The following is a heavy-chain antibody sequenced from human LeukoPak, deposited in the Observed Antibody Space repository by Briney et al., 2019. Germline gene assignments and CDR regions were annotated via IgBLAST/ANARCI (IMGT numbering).Heavy chain of an antibody. J-gene: IGHJ5*02. D-gene: IGHD2-15*01. Sequence: VASVKVSCKASGYTFTGYYMHWVRQAPGQGLEWTGWINPNSGGTNYAQKFQGRVTMTRDTSISTAYMELSRLRSDDTAGYYCARAQYCSGGSRTPGIKNWFDPWGQGTLVTVSS. V-gene: IGHV1-2*02. CDR3: ARAQYCSGGSRTPGIKNWFDP. CDR2: INPNSGGT. CDR1: GYTFTGYY.